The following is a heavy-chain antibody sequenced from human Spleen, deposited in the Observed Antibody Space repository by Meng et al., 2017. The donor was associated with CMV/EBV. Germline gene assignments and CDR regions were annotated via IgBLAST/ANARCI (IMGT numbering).Heavy chain of an antibody. CDR3: ARDQVVPAAALWGDV. D-gene: IGHD2-2*01. CDR1: GFTVSSNY. Sequence: GESLKISCAASGFTVSSNYMSWVRQAPGKGLEWVSVIYSGGSTYYADSVKGRFTISRDNSKNTLYFQLNSLRAEDTAVYYCARDQVVPAAALWGDVWGQGTTVTVSS. CDR2: IYSGGST. V-gene: IGHV3-53*01. J-gene: IGHJ6*02.